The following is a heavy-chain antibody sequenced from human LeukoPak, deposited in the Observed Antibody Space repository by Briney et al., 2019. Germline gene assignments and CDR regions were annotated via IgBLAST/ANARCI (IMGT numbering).Heavy chain of an antibody. CDR2: IYNSGRT. CDR3: AGPRCLYGDYVD. D-gene: IGHD4-17*01. J-gene: IGHJ4*02. Sequence: SETLSLTCTVSGGSISSSSYYWGWIRQPPGKGLEWIGNIYNSGRTYYNPSLKSRVTISVDTSKNQFSLKLSSVTAADTAVYYCAGPRCLYGDYVDWGQGTLVTVSS. CDR1: GGSISSSSYY. V-gene: IGHV4-39*01.